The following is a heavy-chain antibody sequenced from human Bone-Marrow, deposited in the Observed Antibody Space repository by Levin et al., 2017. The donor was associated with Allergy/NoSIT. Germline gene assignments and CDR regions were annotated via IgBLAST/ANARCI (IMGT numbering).Heavy chain of an antibody. CDR2: IYNNGAT. V-gene: IGHV4-39*01. D-gene: IGHD2-21*01. CDR3: ARHSGFGRDETCFSHWFEP. CDR1: GASLSSSKYY. Sequence: SETLSLTCDVSGASLSSSKYYWAWVRQPPGKGLEWIGSIYNNGATHYSAPLKNRVTISVDTSKNQFSLRLTSVTVADKAVVYCARHSGFGRDETCFSHWFEPWGQGLLVNVAS. J-gene: IGHJ5*02.